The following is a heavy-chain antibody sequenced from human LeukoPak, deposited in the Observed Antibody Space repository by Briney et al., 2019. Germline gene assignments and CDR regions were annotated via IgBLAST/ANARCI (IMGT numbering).Heavy chain of an antibody. J-gene: IGHJ3*02. CDR3: AKSNGYGLIDI. Sequence: SETLSLTCAVYGGSFSDYDWSWIRQPPGKGLEWIGEISHSGTTNCDPSLKSRISMSIDTSRSQFSLNLRSVTAADTAVYYCAKSNGYGLIDIWGQGTMVTVSS. V-gene: IGHV4-34*01. CDR2: ISHSGTT. D-gene: IGHD3-22*01. CDR1: GGSFSDYD.